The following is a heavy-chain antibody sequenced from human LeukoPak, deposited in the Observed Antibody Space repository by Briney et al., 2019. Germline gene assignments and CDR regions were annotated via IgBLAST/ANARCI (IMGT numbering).Heavy chain of an antibody. CDR1: GGSISSSSYY. D-gene: IGHD3-10*01. Sequence: SETLSLTCTVSGGSISSSSYYWGWIRQPPGKGLEWIGSIYYSGSTYYNLSLKSRVTISVDTSKNQFSLKLSSVTAADTAVYYCARLGEVLIHWFDPWGQGTLVTVSS. CDR2: IYYSGST. CDR3: ARLGEVLIHWFDP. J-gene: IGHJ5*02. V-gene: IGHV4-39*01.